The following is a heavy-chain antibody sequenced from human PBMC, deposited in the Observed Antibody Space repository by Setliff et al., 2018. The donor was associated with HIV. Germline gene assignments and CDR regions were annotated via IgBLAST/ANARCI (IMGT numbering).Heavy chain of an antibody. Sequence: GGSLRLSCAASGFIFSDFAMSWVRQAPGKGLEWVSAISGSGGRTYYADSVKGRFTISRDNSKNTLYVQMNSLRAEDTAVYYCAKDRYSSTWTEGFDYWGQGTLVTVSS. CDR2: ISGSGGRT. CDR1: GFIFSDFA. V-gene: IGHV3-23*01. CDR3: AKDRYSSTWTEGFDY. J-gene: IGHJ4*02. D-gene: IGHD6-13*01.